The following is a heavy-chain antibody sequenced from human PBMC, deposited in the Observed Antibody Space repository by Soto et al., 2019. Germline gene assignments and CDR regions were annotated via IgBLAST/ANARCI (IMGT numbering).Heavy chain of an antibody. Sequence: QVQLVESGGGVVQPGRSLRLSCAASGFTFSSYGMHWVRQAPGKGLEWVAIISYDGDNKYYADSVKGRFTISRDNSKNTLYLQMNSLSGEDTAVYYCARDQWYSSSSDPDAFDIWGQGTMVTVSS. CDR3: ARDQWYSSSSDPDAFDI. V-gene: IGHV3-30*03. J-gene: IGHJ3*02. CDR2: ISYDGDNK. CDR1: GFTFSSYG. D-gene: IGHD6-6*01.